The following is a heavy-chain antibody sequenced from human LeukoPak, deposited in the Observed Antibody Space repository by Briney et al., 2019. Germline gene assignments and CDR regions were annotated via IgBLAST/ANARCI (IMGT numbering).Heavy chain of an antibody. D-gene: IGHD3-10*01. CDR1: GGSVSGYY. V-gene: IGHV4-4*07. J-gene: IGHJ3*02. CDR3: ASSLGFRDAFDI. CDR2: IYTSGST. Sequence: SETLSLTCTVSGGSVSGYYRSWIRQPAGKGLEWIGRIYTSGSTNYNPSLKSRVTMSVDTSKNQFSLKLSSVTAADTAVYYCASSLGFRDAFDIWGQGTMVTVSS.